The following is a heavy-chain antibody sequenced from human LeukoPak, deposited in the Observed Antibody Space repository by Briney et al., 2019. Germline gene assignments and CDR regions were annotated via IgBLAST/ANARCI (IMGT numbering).Heavy chain of an antibody. J-gene: IGHJ6*03. CDR3: ARVLRIAAAGTGYMDV. V-gene: IGHV4-39*07. Sequence: PSETLSLTCTVSGGSISSSSYYWGWIRQPPGKGLEWIGSIYYSGSTYYNPSLKSRVTISVDTSKNQFSLKLSSVTAADTAVYYCARVLRIAAAGTGYMDVWGKGTTVTVSS. D-gene: IGHD6-13*01. CDR2: IYYSGST. CDR1: GGSISSSSYY.